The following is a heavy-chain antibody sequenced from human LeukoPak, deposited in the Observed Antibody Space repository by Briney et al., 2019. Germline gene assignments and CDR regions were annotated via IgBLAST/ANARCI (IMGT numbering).Heavy chain of an antibody. Sequence: SGGSLRLSCAASGFTFSSYSMNWVRQAPGKGLEWVSSISSSSSYIYYADSVKGRFTISRDNAKNSLYLRMNSLRAEDTAVYYCATGSIVVVPAATQALNWFDPWGQGTLVTVSS. CDR3: ATGSIVVVPAATQALNWFDP. V-gene: IGHV3-21*01. J-gene: IGHJ5*02. CDR1: GFTFSSYS. D-gene: IGHD2-2*01. CDR2: ISSSSSYI.